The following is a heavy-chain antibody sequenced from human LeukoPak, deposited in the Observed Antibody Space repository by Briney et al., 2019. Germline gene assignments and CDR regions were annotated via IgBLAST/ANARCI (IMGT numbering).Heavy chain of an antibody. D-gene: IGHD5-24*01. CDR3: ARVEMATPAAFDI. CDR1: GGSISSSSYY. V-gene: IGHV4-39*01. Sequence: VKPSETLSLTCTVSGGSISSSSYYWGWIRQPPGKGLEWIGSIYYSGSTYYNPSLKSRVTISVDTSKNQFSPKLSSVTAADTAVYYCARVEMATPAAFDIWGQGTMVTVSS. J-gene: IGHJ3*02. CDR2: IYYSGST.